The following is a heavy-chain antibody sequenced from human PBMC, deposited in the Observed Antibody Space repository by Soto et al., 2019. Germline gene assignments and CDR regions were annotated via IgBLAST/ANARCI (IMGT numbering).Heavy chain of an antibody. CDR1: GFPFSSYA. CDR3: ANCGYFDWFFDY. V-gene: IGHV3-23*01. Sequence: PGGSLRLSCAASGFPFSSYAMSWVRQAPGKGLEWVSAISGSGGSTYYADSVKGRFTISRDNSKNTLYLQMNSLRAEDTAVYYCANCGYFDWFFDYWGQGTLVTVSS. CDR2: ISGSGGST. J-gene: IGHJ4*02. D-gene: IGHD3-9*01.